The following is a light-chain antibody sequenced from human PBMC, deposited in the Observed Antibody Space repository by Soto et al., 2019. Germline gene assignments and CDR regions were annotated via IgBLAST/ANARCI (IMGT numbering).Light chain of an antibody. V-gene: IGKV3-15*01. Sequence: EIVMTQSPASLSVSPGDGATLSCRASQSVVSNVAWYQQKPGQGPRLLIHGASTRAVGVPARFSGSGSGTDFTLTISSLQSEDFVVYYCQQYHNWPPQYTFGQGTKLQIK. CDR1: QSVVSN. CDR3: QQYHNWPPQYT. CDR2: GAS. J-gene: IGKJ2*01.